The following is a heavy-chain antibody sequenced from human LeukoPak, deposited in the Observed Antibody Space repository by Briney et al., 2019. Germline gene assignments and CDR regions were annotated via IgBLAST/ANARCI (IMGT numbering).Heavy chain of an antibody. CDR3: ATLPDY. Sequence: SETLSLTCAVSGESIRSGYYWGWIRQPPGKGLEGIGSGYHSGNTYYNPSLKSRVTISVDTSKNQFSLKLNSVTAADTAVYYCATLPDYWGQGTLVTVSS. CDR2: GYHSGNT. CDR1: GESIRSGYY. J-gene: IGHJ4*02. V-gene: IGHV4-38-2*01.